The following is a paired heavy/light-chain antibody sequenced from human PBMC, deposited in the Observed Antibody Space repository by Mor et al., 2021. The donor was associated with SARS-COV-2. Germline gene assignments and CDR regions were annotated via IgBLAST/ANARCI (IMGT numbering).Light chain of an antibody. CDR2: GAS. CDR1: QSVSSN. J-gene: IGKJ1*01. CDR3: QQYNNWPQT. V-gene: IGKV3-15*01. Sequence: EIVMTQSPATLSVSPGQRATLSCRASQSVSSNLAWYQRKPGQAPRLLIYGASTRATGIPARFSGSGSGTEFTLTISSLQSEDFAVYYCQQYNNWPQTFGQGTKVEIK.
Heavy chain of an antibody. Sequence: QVQLVQSGAEVKRPGSSVKVTCKASGGTFSNYAISWARQAPGQGLEWMGRIIPIVGIVNYAQKFQDRVTITADRFTSTVYMELSGLTSEDTAVYYCARDNRYWDLLGGGHDALDIWGQGTMVTVSS. CDR2: IIPIVGIV. V-gene: IGHV1-69*04. CDR1: GGTFSNYA. D-gene: IGHD1-26*01. J-gene: IGHJ3*02. CDR3: ARDNRYWDLLGGGHDALDI.